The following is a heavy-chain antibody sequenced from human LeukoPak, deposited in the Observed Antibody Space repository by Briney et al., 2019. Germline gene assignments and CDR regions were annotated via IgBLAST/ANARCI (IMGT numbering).Heavy chain of an antibody. CDR3: ARTDLELGDFDY. D-gene: IGHD1-7*01. V-gene: IGHV1-69*05. CDR2: IIPIFGTA. CDR1: GGTFSSYA. Sequence: SVKVSCKASGGTFSSYAISWVRQAPGQGLEWMGRIIPIFGTANYAQRFQGRLTITTDESTSTAYMELSSLRSEDTAEYYCARTDLELGDFDYWGQGTLVTVSS. J-gene: IGHJ4*02.